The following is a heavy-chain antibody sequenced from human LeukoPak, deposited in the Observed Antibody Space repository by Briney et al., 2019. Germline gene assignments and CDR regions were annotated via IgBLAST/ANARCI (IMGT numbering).Heavy chain of an antibody. CDR1: GLTFSNYA. CDR3: AKVPKTSSNYYFDF. D-gene: IGHD5-24*01. J-gene: IGHJ4*02. Sequence: PGGPLRLSCAASGLTFSNYAMAWVRRTPGRGLEGVSTITGSDGNTFYADSAKGRFTISRDNSKNTLYLLMDSLRAEDTAIYYCAKVPKTSSNYYFDFWGQGTLVTVSS. V-gene: IGHV3-23*01. CDR2: ITGSDGNT.